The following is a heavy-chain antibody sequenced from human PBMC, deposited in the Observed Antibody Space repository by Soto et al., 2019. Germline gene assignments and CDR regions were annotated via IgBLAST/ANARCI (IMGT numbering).Heavy chain of an antibody. CDR2: ISSSSSTI. CDR1: GFTFSSYS. D-gene: IGHD1-26*01. Sequence: EVQLVESGGGLVQPGGSLRLSCAASGFTFSSYSMNWVRQAPGKGLEWVSYISSSSSTIYYADSVKGRFTISRDNAKNSLYLQXXXXRAEDTAVYYCAREEGLLNWFDPWGQGTLVTVSS. CDR3: AREEGLLNWFDP. V-gene: IGHV3-48*01. J-gene: IGHJ5*02.